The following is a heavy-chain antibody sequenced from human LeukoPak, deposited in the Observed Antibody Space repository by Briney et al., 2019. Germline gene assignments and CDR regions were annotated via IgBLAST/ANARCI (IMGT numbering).Heavy chain of an antibody. D-gene: IGHD3-22*01. Sequence: GRSLRLSCAASGFTFDDYGMHWVRQAPGKGLEWVAVISYDGSNKYYADSVKGRFTISRDNSKNTLYLQMNSLRAEDTAVYYCAKGSTMIVIWWYFDLWGRGTLVTVSS. CDR1: GFTFDDYG. CDR2: ISYDGSNK. V-gene: IGHV3-30*18. J-gene: IGHJ2*01. CDR3: AKGSTMIVIWWYFDL.